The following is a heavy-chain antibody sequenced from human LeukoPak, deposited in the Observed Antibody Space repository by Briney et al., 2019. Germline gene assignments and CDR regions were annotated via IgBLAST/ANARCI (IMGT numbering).Heavy chain of an antibody. J-gene: IGHJ4*02. D-gene: IGHD5-24*01. CDR2: IKKDGSKK. Sequence: GGSLRLSCVASGFPLSSYWMTWVRQAGGKGREWVANIKKDGSKKSYVDSVKGRFTISRDNAKNSLYLQMNSLRAEDTAIYYCTRMGYIDEGIDYWGQGTLVTVSS. CDR3: TRMGYIDEGIDY. V-gene: IGHV3-7*01. CDR1: GFPLSSYW.